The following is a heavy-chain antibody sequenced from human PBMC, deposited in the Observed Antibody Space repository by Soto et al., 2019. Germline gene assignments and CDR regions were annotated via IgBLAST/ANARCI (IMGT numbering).Heavy chain of an antibody. Sequence: GGSLRLSCAASGFTFSGYAMSWVRQAPGKGLEWVSAISGSGGSTYYADSVKGRFTIPRDNSKNTLYLQMNSLRAEDTAVYYCAKDMYYDFWSGQNWFDPWGQGTLVTVSS. CDR1: GFTFSGYA. J-gene: IGHJ5*02. V-gene: IGHV3-23*01. CDR2: ISGSGGST. CDR3: AKDMYYDFWSGQNWFDP. D-gene: IGHD3-3*01.